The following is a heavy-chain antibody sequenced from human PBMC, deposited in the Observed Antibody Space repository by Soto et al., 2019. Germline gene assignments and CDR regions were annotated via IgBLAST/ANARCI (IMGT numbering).Heavy chain of an antibody. J-gene: IGHJ4*02. CDR2: INHSGST. CDR3: ARGRRWRIILTGYYNVPDY. D-gene: IGHD3-9*01. CDR1: GGSFSGYY. Sequence: SETLSLTCAVYGGSFSGYYWSWIRQPPGKGLEWIGEINHSGSTNYNPSLKSRVTISVDTSKNQFSLKLSSVTAADTAVYYCARGRRWRIILTGYYNVPDYWGQGTLVTVSS. V-gene: IGHV4-34*01.